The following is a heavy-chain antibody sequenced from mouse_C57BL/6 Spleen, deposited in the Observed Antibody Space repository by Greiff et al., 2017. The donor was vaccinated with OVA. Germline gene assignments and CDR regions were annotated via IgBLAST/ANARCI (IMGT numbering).Heavy chain of an antibody. J-gene: IGHJ4*01. V-gene: IGHV1-69*01. CDR1: GYTFTSYW. CDR3: ARSSSNYLYYAMDY. D-gene: IGHD2-5*01. Sequence: VQLQQPGAELVMPGASVKLSCKASGYTFTSYWMHWVKQRPGQGLEWIGEIDPSDSSPNYNQKFKGKSTLTVDKSSSTAYMQLSSLTAEDSAVYYCARSSSNYLYYAMDYWGQGTSVTVSS. CDR2: IDPSDSSP.